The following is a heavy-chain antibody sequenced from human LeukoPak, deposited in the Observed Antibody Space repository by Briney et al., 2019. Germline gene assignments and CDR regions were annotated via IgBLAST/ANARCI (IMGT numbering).Heavy chain of an antibody. Sequence: ASVKVTCKASGYTFTSYCMHWVRQAPGQGLEWMGIINPSGGSTSYAQKFQGRVTMTRDTSTSTVYMELSSLRSEDTAVYYCASSIAARIDYWGQGTLVTVSS. CDR3: ASSIAARIDY. J-gene: IGHJ4*02. CDR1: GYTFTSYC. D-gene: IGHD6-6*01. CDR2: INPSGGST. V-gene: IGHV1-46*03.